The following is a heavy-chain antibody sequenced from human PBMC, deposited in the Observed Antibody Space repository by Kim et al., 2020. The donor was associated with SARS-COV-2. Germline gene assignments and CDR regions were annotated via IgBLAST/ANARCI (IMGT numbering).Heavy chain of an antibody. Sequence: GGTNDAQKFQGRVTMTRDTSISTAYMELSRLRSDDTAVYYCARGALGVDYWGQGTLVTVSS. CDR3: ARGALGVDY. V-gene: IGHV1-2*02. J-gene: IGHJ4*02. CDR2: GGT.